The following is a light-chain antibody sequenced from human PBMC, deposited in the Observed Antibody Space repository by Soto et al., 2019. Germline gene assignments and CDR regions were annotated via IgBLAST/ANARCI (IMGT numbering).Light chain of an antibody. Sequence: EILMTQSPATLSVSPGERATLSCRASQSISSNLAWYHHKPGQAPRLLIYDAFTRATGIPARFSGSGSGTEFILTIGCLQSEDFAVYYFQQYNSWPETFGQGTKVDIK. CDR3: QQYNSWPET. CDR1: QSISSN. CDR2: DAF. J-gene: IGKJ1*01. V-gene: IGKV3-15*01.